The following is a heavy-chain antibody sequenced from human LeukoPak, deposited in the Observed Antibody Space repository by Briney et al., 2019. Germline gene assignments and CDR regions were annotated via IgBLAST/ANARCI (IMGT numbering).Heavy chain of an antibody. D-gene: IGHD1-26*01. CDR2: INAGNGNT. Sequence: ASVKLSCKASGYTFTSYAMHWVRHAPGQRLEWMGWINAGNGNTKYSQEFQGRVTITRDTSASTAYMELRSLRSEDMAVYYCARSKWELADLDYGGQGTLVTVSS. CDR1: GYTFTSYA. CDR3: ARSKWELADLDY. J-gene: IGHJ4*02. V-gene: IGHV1-3*03.